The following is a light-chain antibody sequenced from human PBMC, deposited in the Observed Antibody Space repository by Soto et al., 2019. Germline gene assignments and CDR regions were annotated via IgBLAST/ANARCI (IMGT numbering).Light chain of an antibody. V-gene: IGLV2-11*01. CDR2: DVY. J-gene: IGLJ2*01. CDR1: SSDIGGYYY. CDR3: CSYGGSYTGI. Sequence: QSALTQPRSVSGSPGQSVTISCTGTSSDIGGYYYVSWYQQHPGKAPKLMIYDVYKWPSGVPDRFSGSKSGNTASLTISGLQAEDEADYYCCSYGGSYTGIFGGGTKLTVL.